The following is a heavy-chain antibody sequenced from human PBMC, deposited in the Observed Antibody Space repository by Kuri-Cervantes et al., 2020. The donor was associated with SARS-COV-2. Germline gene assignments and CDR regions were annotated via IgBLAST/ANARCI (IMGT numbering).Heavy chain of an antibody. Sequence: GGSLRLSCSASGFTFSSYAMHWVRQAPGKGLEYVSATSSNGGSTYYADSVKGRFTISRDNSKNTLYLQMSSLRAEDTAVYYCVKGSSSWYDFWFDPWGQGTLVTVSS. CDR2: TSSNGGST. V-gene: IGHV3-64D*08. CDR1: GFTFSSYA. D-gene: IGHD6-13*01. CDR3: VKGSSSWYDFWFDP. J-gene: IGHJ5*02.